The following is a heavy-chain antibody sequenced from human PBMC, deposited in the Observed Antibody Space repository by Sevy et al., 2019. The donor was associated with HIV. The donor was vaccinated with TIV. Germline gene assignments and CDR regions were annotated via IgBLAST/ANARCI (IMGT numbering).Heavy chain of an antibody. D-gene: IGHD3-3*01. V-gene: IGHV4-34*01. J-gene: IGHJ4*02. Sequence: SDTLPLTCAVYGGSFSGYYWSWIRQPPGKGLEWIGEINHSGSTNYNPSLKSRVTISVDTSKNQFSLKLSSVTAADTAVYYCARGQTYYDFWSGSNHNTNFDYWGQGTLVTVSS. CDR3: ARGQTYYDFWSGSNHNTNFDY. CDR2: INHSGST. CDR1: GGSFSGYY.